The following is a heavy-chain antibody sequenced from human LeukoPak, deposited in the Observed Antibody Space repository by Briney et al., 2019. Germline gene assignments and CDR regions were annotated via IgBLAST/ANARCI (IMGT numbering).Heavy chain of an antibody. CDR3: TRVEETATTAAIIRKYSYYYYYMDV. CDR1: GFTFSTYR. D-gene: IGHD4-11*01. V-gene: IGHV3-7*01. J-gene: IGHJ6*03. CDR2: IKQDGREK. Sequence: PGGSLRLSCAASGFTFSTYRMSWVRQAPGKGLEWVANIKQDGREKHYVDSVKGRFTISRDNAKNSLYLQMSSLRAEDTAVYYCTRVEETATTAAIIRKYSYYYYYMDVWGKGNTVTVSS.